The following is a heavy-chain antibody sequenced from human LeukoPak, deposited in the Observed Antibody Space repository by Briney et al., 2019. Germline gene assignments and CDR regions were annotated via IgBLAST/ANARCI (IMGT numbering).Heavy chain of an antibody. CDR1: GGTFSSYA. J-gene: IGHJ4*02. CDR3: AREAEYSYGTHFDY. V-gene: IGHV1-69*01. D-gene: IGHD5-18*01. Sequence: SVKVSCKASGGTFSSYAISWVRQAPGQGLEWVGGIIPIFGTANYAQKFQGRVTITADESTSTAYMELSSLRSEDTAVYYCAREAEYSYGTHFDYWGQGTLVTVSS. CDR2: IIPIFGTA.